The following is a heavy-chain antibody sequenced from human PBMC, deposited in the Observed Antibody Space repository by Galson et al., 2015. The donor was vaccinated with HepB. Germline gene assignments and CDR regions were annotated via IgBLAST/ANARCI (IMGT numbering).Heavy chain of an antibody. CDR2: IIPILDMT. CDR3: AGYYYGSKSYYDY. D-gene: IGHD3-10*01. CDR1: GDTFRRHT. V-gene: IGHV1-69*02. Sequence: SVKVSCKASGDTFRRHTINWVRQAPGQGLEWMGRIIPILDMTNYAQNFQGRVTITADKSTTTAYMELSSLRSEDTAVYYCAGYYYGSKSYYDYWGQGTLVTVSS. J-gene: IGHJ4*02.